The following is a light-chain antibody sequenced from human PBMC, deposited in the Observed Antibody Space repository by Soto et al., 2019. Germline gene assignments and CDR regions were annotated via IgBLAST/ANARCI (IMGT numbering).Light chain of an antibody. CDR1: QTISSW. V-gene: IGKV1-5*03. CDR2: QAS. J-gene: IGKJ1*01. CDR3: QHYNSYSEA. Sequence: DIQMTQSPSTLSGSVGDRVTITCRASQTISSWLAWYQQKPGKAPKLLIYQASTLKSGVLSRFSGSGSGTEFTLTISSLQPDDFATYYCQHYNSYSEAFGQGTKVDIK.